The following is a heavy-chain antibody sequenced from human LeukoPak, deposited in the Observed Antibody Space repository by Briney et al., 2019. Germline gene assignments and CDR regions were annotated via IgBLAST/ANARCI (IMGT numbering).Heavy chain of an antibody. CDR1: GFTFDDYG. Sequence: GGSLRLSCAASGFTFDDYGMSWVRQAPGKGLEWVSGINWNGGSTGYADSVKGRFTISRDNAKNSLYLQMNSLRAEDTALYYCARLRISWYFTYYYYYMDVWGKGTTVTVSS. CDR3: ARLRISWYFTYYYYYMDV. D-gene: IGHD6-13*01. J-gene: IGHJ6*03. V-gene: IGHV3-20*04. CDR2: INWNGGST.